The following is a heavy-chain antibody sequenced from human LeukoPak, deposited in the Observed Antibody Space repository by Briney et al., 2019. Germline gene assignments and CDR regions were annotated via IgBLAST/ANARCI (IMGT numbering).Heavy chain of an antibody. D-gene: IGHD3-9*01. CDR2: ISGSGGST. V-gene: IGHV3-23*01. CDR1: GFTFSSYS. Sequence: PGGSLRLSCAASGFTFSSYSMNWVRQAPGKGLEWVSAISGSGGSTYYADSVKGRFTISRDNSKNTLYLQMNSLRAEDTAVYYCAKGTTYFYWYFDLWGRGTLVTVSS. CDR3: AKGTTYFYWYFDL. J-gene: IGHJ2*01.